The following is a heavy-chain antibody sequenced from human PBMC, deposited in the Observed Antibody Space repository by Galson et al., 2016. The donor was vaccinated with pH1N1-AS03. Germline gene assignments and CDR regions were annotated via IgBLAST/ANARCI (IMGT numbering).Heavy chain of an antibody. CDR2: ISSSSSFI. J-gene: IGHJ4*02. V-gene: IGHV3-21*03. Sequence: SLRLSCAASEFIFRGYSMNWVRQAPGKGLEWVSSISSSSSFIYYGDSVKGRFTISRDNAKNSLYLQMNSLRAEDTAVYHCARESSGYGHLDYWGQGTLATVSS. CDR3: ARESSGYGHLDY. CDR1: EFIFRGYS. D-gene: IGHD5-12*01.